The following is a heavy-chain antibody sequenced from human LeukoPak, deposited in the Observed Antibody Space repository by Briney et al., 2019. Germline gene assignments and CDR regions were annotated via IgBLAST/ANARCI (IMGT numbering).Heavy chain of an antibody. D-gene: IGHD5-18*01. CDR2: IHYSGST. CDR3: ARESSGYSYGYDPFYYYYYMDV. V-gene: IGHV4-59*01. J-gene: IGHJ6*03. Sequence: SETLSLTCTVSNGPINTYQWSWIRQPPGKGLEWIGNIHYSGSTNYNPSLKSRVTISVDTSKNQFSLKLSSVTAADTAVYYCARESSGYSYGYDPFYYYYYMDVWGKGTTVTVSS. CDR1: NGPINTYQ.